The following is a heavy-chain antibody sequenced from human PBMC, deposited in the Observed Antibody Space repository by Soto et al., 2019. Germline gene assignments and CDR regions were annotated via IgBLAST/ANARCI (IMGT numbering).Heavy chain of an antibody. Sequence: SETLSLTCAVYGGSFSGYYWSWIRQPPGKGLEWIGEINHSGSTNSNPSLKSRVTISVDTSKNQVSLKLSSVTAADTAVYNCARLIVATYGGMDVWGQGTTVTVSS. CDR2: INHSGST. J-gene: IGHJ6*02. D-gene: IGHD5-12*01. CDR3: ARLIVATYGGMDV. V-gene: IGHV4-34*01. CDR1: GGSFSGYY.